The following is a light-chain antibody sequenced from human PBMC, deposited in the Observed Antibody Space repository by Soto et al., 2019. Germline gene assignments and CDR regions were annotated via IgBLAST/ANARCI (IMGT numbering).Light chain of an antibody. CDR3: SSYAGSDNPYV. Sequence: QSVLTQPPSASGSPGQSVTISCTGTSGDVGGYDYVSWYQQHPGKAPKLMIYEVTKRPLGVPDRFSGSKSGNTASLTVSGLHAEDEADYYCSSYAGSDNPYVFGTGTKVTVL. CDR2: EVT. V-gene: IGLV2-8*01. J-gene: IGLJ1*01. CDR1: SGDVGGYDY.